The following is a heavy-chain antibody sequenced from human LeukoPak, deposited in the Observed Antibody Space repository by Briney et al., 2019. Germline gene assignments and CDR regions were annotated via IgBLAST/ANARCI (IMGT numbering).Heavy chain of an antibody. CDR3: ARAGGLNYYGGYSEFGY. CDR1: GGSFSGYY. J-gene: IGHJ4*02. D-gene: IGHD4-23*01. CDR2: INHSGST. Sequence: PSETLSLTCAVYGGSFSGYYWSWIRQPPGKGLEWIGEINHSGSTNYNPSLKSRVTISVDTSKNQFSLKLSSVTAADTAVYYCARAGGLNYYGGYSEFGYWGQGTLVTVSS. V-gene: IGHV4-34*01.